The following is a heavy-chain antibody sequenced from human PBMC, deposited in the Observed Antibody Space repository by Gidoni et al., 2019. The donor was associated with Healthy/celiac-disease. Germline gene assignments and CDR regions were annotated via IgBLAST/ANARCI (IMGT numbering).Heavy chain of an antibody. J-gene: IGHJ6*03. Sequence: TGQGLEWMGGIIPIFVTANYAQKFQGRVTITADESTSTAYMELSSLRSEDTAVYYCARGSPVPYYYYYYMDVWGKGTTVTVSS. V-gene: IGHV1-69*01. CDR3: ARGSPVPYYYYYYMDV. D-gene: IGHD6-6*01. CDR2: IIPIFVTA.